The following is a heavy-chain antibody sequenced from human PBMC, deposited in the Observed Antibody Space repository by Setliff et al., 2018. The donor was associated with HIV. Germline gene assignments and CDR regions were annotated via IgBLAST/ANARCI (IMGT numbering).Heavy chain of an antibody. D-gene: IGHD3-3*01. CDR3: ARLPFITIFGVLNGDDGFDI. Sequence: TSVKVSCKASGYTFTGYYMHWVRQAPGQGPEWLGRINPKSGGTRYAQKFQGRVSMTRDTAISTAYMELSRLRSDDSAVYYCARLPFITIFGVLNGDDGFDIWGQGTMVTVSS. CDR1: GYTFTGYY. CDR2: INPKSGGT. J-gene: IGHJ3*02. V-gene: IGHV1-2*06.